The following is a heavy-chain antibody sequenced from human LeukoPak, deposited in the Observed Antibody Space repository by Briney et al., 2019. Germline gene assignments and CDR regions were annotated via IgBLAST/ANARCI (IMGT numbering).Heavy chain of an antibody. CDR3: ARDCSGGSCWDY. D-gene: IGHD2-15*01. CDR2: IYYSGST. V-gene: IGHV4-31*03. J-gene: IGHJ4*02. CDR1: GGSISSGGYY. Sequence: SETLSLTCTVSGGSISSGGYYWSWIRQHPGKGLEWIGYIYYSGSTYYNPSLKSRVTISVDTSKNQFSLKLSPVTAADTAVYYCARDCSGGSCWDYWGQGTLVTVSS.